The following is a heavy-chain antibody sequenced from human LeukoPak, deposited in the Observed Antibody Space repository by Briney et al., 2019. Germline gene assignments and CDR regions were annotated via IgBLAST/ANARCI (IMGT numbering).Heavy chain of an antibody. J-gene: IGHJ4*02. D-gene: IGHD3-3*01. V-gene: IGHV3-30*02. CDR1: GFTFSNYG. CDR2: IRYDGNSE. Sequence: GGSLRLSCVASGFTFSNYGMHWVRQTPGKGLEWVAFIRYDGNSEFYVDSVKGRFTISRDNSKSTLFLQMNSLRSEDTAVYYCAKVPTAWSGYYPFDYWGQGTLVTVSS. CDR3: AKVPTAWSGYYPFDY.